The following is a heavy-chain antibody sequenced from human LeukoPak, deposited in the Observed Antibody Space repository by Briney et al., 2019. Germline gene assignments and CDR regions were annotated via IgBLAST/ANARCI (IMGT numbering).Heavy chain of an antibody. CDR1: GGAISSYY. CDR3: ARDGYYYYYGMDV. J-gene: IGHJ6*02. Sequence: SETLSLTCTVSGGAISSYYWSWIRQPPGKGLEWVGYIYYSGSTNYNHSLKSRVTISVDTSKNQFSLKLSSVTAADTAVYYCARDGYYYYYGMDVWGQGTTVTVSS. CDR2: IYYSGST. V-gene: IGHV4-59*01.